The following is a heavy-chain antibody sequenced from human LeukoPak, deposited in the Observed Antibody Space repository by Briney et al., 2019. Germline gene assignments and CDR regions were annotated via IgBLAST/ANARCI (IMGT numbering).Heavy chain of an antibody. D-gene: IGHD6-19*01. Sequence: SGGSLRLSCAASGFTFSSYWMQWVRQAPGKGLVWVSRINGDGSSTSHADSVKGRFTISRDNAKNTVYLQMNSLRVEDTAVYHCVRVGSGWYFDNWGQGALVTVSS. CDR2: INGDGSST. CDR3: VRVGSGWYFDN. J-gene: IGHJ4*02. V-gene: IGHV3-74*01. CDR1: GFTFSSYW.